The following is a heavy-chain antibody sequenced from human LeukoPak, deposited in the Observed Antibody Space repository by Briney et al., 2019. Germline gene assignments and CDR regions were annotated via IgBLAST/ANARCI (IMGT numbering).Heavy chain of an antibody. CDR1: GFTFSSYW. CDR3: ARPAAAGNLFCYFDY. CDR2: IKQDGSEK. D-gene: IGHD6-13*01. Sequence: PGGSLRLSCAASGFTFSSYWMSWVRQAPGKGLEWVANIKQDGSEKYYVDSVKGRFTISRDSAKNSLYLQMNSLRAEDTAVYYCARPAAAGNLFCYFDYWGQGTLVTVSS. V-gene: IGHV3-7*01. J-gene: IGHJ4*02.